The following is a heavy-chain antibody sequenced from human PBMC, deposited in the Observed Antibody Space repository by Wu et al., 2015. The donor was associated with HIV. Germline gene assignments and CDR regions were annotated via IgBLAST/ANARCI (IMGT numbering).Heavy chain of an antibody. CDR3: ARWIIAAAGNYGMDV. J-gene: IGHJ6*02. V-gene: IGHV1-46*01. D-gene: IGHD6-13*01. Sequence: QEQLVQSGAEVKKPGASVKVSCKASGYTFTNYYIHWVRQVPGQGLEWMAIINPSGGSPRYAQKFQGRVILTRDTSSNTVNMEMRSLRSDDTAVYYCARWIIAAAGNYGMDVWGQGTTVTVSS. CDR2: INPSGGSP. CDR1: GYTFTNYY.